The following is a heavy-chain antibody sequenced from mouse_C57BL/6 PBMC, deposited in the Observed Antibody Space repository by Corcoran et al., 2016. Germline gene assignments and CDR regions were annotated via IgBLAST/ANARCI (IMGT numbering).Heavy chain of an antibody. CDR3: ARRRDGNYHYAMDY. V-gene: IGHV8-12*01. CDR2: IYWDDDK. CDR1: GFSLSTSGMG. J-gene: IGHJ4*01. Sequence: QVTLKESGPGILQSSQTLSLTCSFSGFSLSTSGMGVSWIRQPSGKGLEWLAHIYWDDDKRYNPSLKSRLTISKDTSRNQVFLKITSVDTADTATYYCARRRDGNYHYAMDYWGQGTSVTVSS. D-gene: IGHD2-1*01.